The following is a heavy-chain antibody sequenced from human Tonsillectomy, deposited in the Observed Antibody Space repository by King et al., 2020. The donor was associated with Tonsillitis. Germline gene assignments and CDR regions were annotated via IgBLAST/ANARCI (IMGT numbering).Heavy chain of an antibody. CDR1: GFTFSSYE. J-gene: IGHJ5*02. V-gene: IGHV3-48*03. CDR2: ISSSGSTI. CDR3: ASNGGYSYGYPDWFDP. D-gene: IGHD5-18*01. Sequence: ERQLVQSGGGLVQPGGSLRLSCAASGFTFSSYEMNWVRQAPGKGLEWVSYISSSGSTISYADSVKGRFTISRDNAKNSLYLQMNSLRAEDTAVYYCASNGGYSYGYPDWFDPWGQGTLVTVSS.